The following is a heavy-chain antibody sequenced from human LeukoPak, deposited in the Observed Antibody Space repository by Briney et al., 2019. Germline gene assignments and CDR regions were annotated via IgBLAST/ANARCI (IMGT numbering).Heavy chain of an antibody. V-gene: IGHV3-48*03. D-gene: IGHD3-3*01. CDR2: ISSSGSTI. Sequence: GGSLRLSCAASGFTFSSYEMNWVRQAPGKGLEWVSYISSSGSTIYYADSVKGRFTISRDISKNTLYLQMNSLRAEDTAVYYCARVFTPTLIFPRQKNAFDIWGQGTLVTVSS. J-gene: IGHJ3*02. CDR3: ARVFTPTLIFPRQKNAFDI. CDR1: GFTFSSYE.